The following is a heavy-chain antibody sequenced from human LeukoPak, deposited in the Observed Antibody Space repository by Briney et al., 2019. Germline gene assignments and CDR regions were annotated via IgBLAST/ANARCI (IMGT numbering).Heavy chain of an antibody. V-gene: IGHV3-21*01. CDR1: GFTFSSYS. Sequence: GGSLRLSCAASGFTFSSYSMNWVRQAPGKGLEWVSSIGSFSSYIYYADSVKGRFTISRDNAKNSLYLQMNSLRAEDTAVYYCARDGPLSITGTTGFLDYWGQGTLVTVSS. CDR2: IGSFSSYI. J-gene: IGHJ4*02. CDR3: ARDGPLSITGTTGFLDY. D-gene: IGHD1-7*01.